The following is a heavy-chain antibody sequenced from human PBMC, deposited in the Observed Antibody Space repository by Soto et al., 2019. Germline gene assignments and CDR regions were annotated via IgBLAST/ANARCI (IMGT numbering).Heavy chain of an antibody. Sequence: QVQLVQSGAEVKKPGASVKVSCKASGYTFTSYDINWVRQATGQGLEWMGWMNPNSGNTGYAQKFQGRVTMTRNTSISTAYMELSSLRSEDTAVYYCARYGAVAGTIYYYYGMDVWGQGTTVTVSS. CDR2: MNPNSGNT. J-gene: IGHJ6*02. CDR3: ARYGAVAGTIYYYYGMDV. V-gene: IGHV1-8*01. CDR1: GYTFTSYD. D-gene: IGHD6-19*01.